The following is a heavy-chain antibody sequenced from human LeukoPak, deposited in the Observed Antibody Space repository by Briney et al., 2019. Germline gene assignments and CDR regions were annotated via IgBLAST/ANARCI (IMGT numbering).Heavy chain of an antibody. CDR3: AREIEIGRAFDY. Sequence: ASVKVSCKASGGTISSYAISWVRQAPGQGLEWMGGIIPIFGTANYAQKFQGRVTITADESTSTAYMELSSLRSEDTAVYYCAREIEIGRAFDYWGQGTLVTVSS. D-gene: IGHD5-24*01. J-gene: IGHJ4*02. V-gene: IGHV1-69*13. CDR1: GGTISSYA. CDR2: IIPIFGTA.